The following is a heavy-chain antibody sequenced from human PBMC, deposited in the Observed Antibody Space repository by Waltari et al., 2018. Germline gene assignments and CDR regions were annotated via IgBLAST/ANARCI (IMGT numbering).Heavy chain of an antibody. CDR1: GGSISSGSYY. CDR3: SGGGGCCFPFHFCY. CDR2: IYTSGDT. V-gene: IGHV4-61*02. D-gene: IGHD2-15*01. Sequence: QVQLQESGPGLVKPSQTLSLTCTVSGGSISSGSYYWSWIRQPAGKGLEWIGGIYTSGDTNHNPSLKGRGHISGGPAKHPFPPKLGSVTAADTAGDYCSGGGGCCFPFHFCYLGQGTLVPGSS. J-gene: IGHJ4*02.